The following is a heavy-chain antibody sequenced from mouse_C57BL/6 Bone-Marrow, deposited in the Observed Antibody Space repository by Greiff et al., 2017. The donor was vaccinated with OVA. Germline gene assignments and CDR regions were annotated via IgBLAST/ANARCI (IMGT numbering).Heavy chain of an antibody. J-gene: IGHJ3*01. Sequence: VQLQQPGAELVKPGASVKLSCKASGYTFTSYWMHWVKQRPGQGLEWIGMIHPTTGSTNYNEKFKSKANLTVDKSSSTAYMQLSGLTSEDAAVYYCARGGRAYWGQGTLVTVSA. V-gene: IGHV1-64*01. CDR3: ARGGRAY. CDR1: GYTFTSYW. CDR2: IHPTTGST.